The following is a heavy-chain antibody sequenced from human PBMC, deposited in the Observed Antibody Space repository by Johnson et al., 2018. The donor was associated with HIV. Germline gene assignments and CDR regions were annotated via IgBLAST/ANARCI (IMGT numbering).Heavy chain of an antibody. CDR2: IWYDGSNK. D-gene: IGHD5-12*01. Sequence: QVQLVESGGGVVQPGRSLRLSCAASGFTFSSYGMHWVRQAPGKGLEWVAVIWYDGSNKYYADSVKGRFTISRDNSKNTLYLQMNGLRAEDTAVYYCAKDFGYPRPGDAFDRWGQGTMVTVSS. CDR3: AKDFGYPRPGDAFDR. CDR1: GFTFSSYG. V-gene: IGHV3-33*06. J-gene: IGHJ3*02.